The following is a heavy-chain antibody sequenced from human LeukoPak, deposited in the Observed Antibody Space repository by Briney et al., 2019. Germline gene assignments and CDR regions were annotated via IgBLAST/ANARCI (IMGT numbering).Heavy chain of an antibody. Sequence: GRSLRLSCAASGFTFSSYGMHWVRQAPGKGLEWVAVISYDGSNKYYADSVKGRFTISRDNSKNTLYLQMNSLRAEDTAVYYCAREDNYGDHDYWGQGTLVTVSS. D-gene: IGHD4-17*01. J-gene: IGHJ4*02. CDR1: GFTFSSYG. CDR2: ISYDGSNK. CDR3: AREDNYGDHDY. V-gene: IGHV3-30*03.